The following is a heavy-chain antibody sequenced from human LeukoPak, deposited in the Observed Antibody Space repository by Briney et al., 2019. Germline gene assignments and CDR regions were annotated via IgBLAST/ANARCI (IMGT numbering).Heavy chain of an antibody. D-gene: IGHD3-3*01. CDR1: GGSISSYY. J-gene: IGHJ4*02. CDR3: ARAGYYDFWSGYLN. CDR2: IYYSGST. Sequence: PSETLSLTCTVSGGSISSYYWSWIRQPPGKGLEWIGYIYYSGSTNYNPSLKSRVTISVDTSKNQFSLKLSSVTAADTAVYYCARAGYYDFWSGYLNWGQGTLVTVSS. V-gene: IGHV4-59*12.